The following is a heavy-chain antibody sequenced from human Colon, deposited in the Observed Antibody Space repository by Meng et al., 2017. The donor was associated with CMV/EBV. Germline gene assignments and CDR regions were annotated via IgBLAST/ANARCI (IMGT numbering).Heavy chain of an antibody. CDR1: GYSFSGYY. V-gene: IGHV1-2*02. CDR3: ARSGSYSNWFDP. D-gene: IGHD1-26*01. Sequence: ASVKVSCKASGYSFSGYYMHWVRQAPGQGLEWMGWINPNSGGTNYAQKFQGRVTMTRDTSISTAYMELSRLRSDDTAVYYCARSGSYSNWFDPWGQGTLVTVSS. J-gene: IGHJ5*02. CDR2: INPNSGGT.